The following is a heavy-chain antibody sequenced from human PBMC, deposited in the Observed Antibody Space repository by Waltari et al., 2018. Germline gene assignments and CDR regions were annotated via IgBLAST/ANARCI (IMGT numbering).Heavy chain of an antibody. CDR2: IYHSGST. Sequence: QVQLQESGPGLVKPSETLSLTCAVSCYSISSGYYWGWIRQPPGKGLEWIGSIYHSGSTYYNPSLKSRVTISVDTSKNQFSLKLSSVTAADTAVYYCARAPYSSSWYYYFDYWGQGTLVTVSS. CDR3: ARAPYSSSWYYYFDY. D-gene: IGHD6-13*01. J-gene: IGHJ4*02. V-gene: IGHV4-38-2*01. CDR1: CYSISSGYY.